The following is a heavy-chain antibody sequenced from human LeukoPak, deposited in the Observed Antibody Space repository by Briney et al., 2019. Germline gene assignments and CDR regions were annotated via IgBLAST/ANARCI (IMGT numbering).Heavy chain of an antibody. V-gene: IGHV3-30-3*01. Sequence: GRSLRLSCAASGFTFSSYAMHWVRQAPGKGLEWVAVISYDGSNKYYADSVKGRFTISRDNSKNTLYLQMNSLKTEDTAVYYCTAAGVGATPFYWGQGTLVTVSS. CDR1: GFTFSSYA. J-gene: IGHJ4*02. D-gene: IGHD1-26*01. CDR2: ISYDGSNK. CDR3: TAAGVGATPFY.